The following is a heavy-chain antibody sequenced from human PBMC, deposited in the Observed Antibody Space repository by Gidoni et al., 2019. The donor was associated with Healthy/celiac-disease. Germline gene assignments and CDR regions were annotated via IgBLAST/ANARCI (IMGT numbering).Heavy chain of an antibody. CDR3: AEGYSNDAFDI. CDR1: GYTFTGYY. D-gene: IGHD4-4*01. CDR2: FNPNIGGT. Sequence: VQLVQSGAEMKTPGASLKVSCKASGYTFTGYYMHWVRQAPGQGLELMGWFNPNIGGTNYAQKFQCRVTMTRDTSISTAYMELSRLRSDDTAVYYCAEGYSNDAFDIWGQGTMVTVSS. V-gene: IGHV1-2*02. J-gene: IGHJ3*02.